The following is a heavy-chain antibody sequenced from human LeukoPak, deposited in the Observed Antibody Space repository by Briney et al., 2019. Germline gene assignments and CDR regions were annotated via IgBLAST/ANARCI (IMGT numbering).Heavy chain of an antibody. D-gene: IGHD3-10*01. CDR1: GYTFTSYG. CDR2: ISGYDGKT. CDR3: ARDFSHYGSGGAH. V-gene: IGHV1-18*01. Sequence: ASVKVSCKAPGYTFTSYGISWVRQAPGQGLEWMGWISGYDGKTYYPQKVQGRVTMTTDSSTGTAYMELRSLRSDDTAVYYCARDFSHYGSGGAHWGQGTLVTVSS. J-gene: IGHJ4*02.